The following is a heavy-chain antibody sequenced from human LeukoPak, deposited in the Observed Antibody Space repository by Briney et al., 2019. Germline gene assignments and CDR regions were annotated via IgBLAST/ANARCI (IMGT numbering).Heavy chain of an antibody. J-gene: IGHJ5*02. CDR2: IYTSGST. CDR1: GNSISSGDYY. CDR3: ASRPNWFDP. Sequence: SETLSLTCTVSGNSISSGDYYWSWIRQPAGKGLEWIGRIYTSGSTTYNPSLKSRVTISGDTSKNQFSLKLSSVTAADTAVYYCASRPNWFDPWGQGTLVTVSS. V-gene: IGHV4-61*02.